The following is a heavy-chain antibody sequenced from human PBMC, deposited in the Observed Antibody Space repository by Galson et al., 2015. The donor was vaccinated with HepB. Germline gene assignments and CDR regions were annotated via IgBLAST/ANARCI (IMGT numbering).Heavy chain of an antibody. D-gene: IGHD3-3*01. CDR2: INAGNGNT. CDR3: AREEDYDFWSGYGRGAFDI. V-gene: IGHV1-3*01. J-gene: IGHJ3*02. Sequence: SVKVSCKASGYTFTSYAMHWVRQAPGQRLEWMGWINAGNGNTKYSQKFQGRVTITRDTSASTAYMELSSLRSEDTAVYYCAREEDYDFWSGYGRGAFDIWGQGTMVTVSS. CDR1: GYTFTSYA.